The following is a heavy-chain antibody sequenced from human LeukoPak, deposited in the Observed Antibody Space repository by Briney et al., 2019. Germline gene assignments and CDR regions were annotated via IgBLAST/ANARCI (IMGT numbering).Heavy chain of an antibody. V-gene: IGHV4-34*01. D-gene: IGHD3-3*01. Sequence: PSETLSLTCAVYGGSFSGYYWSWIRQPPGKGLEWIGEINHSGSTNYNPSLKSRVTISVDTSKNQFSLKLSSVTAADTAVYYRARGRDFWSGYYPHYFDYWGQGALVTVSS. CDR3: ARGRDFWSGYYPHYFDY. CDR1: GGSFSGYY. J-gene: IGHJ4*02. CDR2: INHSGST.